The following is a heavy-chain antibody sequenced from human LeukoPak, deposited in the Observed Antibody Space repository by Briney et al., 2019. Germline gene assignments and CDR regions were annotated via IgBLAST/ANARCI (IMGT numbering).Heavy chain of an antibody. CDR2: IIPIFGTA. J-gene: IGHJ5*02. V-gene: IGHV1-69*05. D-gene: IGHD3-22*01. Sequence: GASVKVSCKASGGTFSSYAISWVRQAPGQGLEWMGGIIPIFGTANYAQKLQGRVTITTDTSTSTAYMELRSLRSDDTAVYYCANARHYDSSGYYYGWFDPWGQGTLVTVSS. CDR3: ANARHYDSSGYYYGWFDP. CDR1: GGTFSSYA.